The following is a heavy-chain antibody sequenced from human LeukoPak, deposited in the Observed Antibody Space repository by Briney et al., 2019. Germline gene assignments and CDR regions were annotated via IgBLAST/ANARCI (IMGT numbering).Heavy chain of an antibody. D-gene: IGHD3-22*01. CDR2: ICGSGGST. J-gene: IGHJ4*02. CDR1: GFTFSSHA. Sequence: GGSLRHSCAASGFTFSSHAMSWVRQAPGEGLGWGSAICGSGGSTYYAYSVKGRFTISRDNSKDTLYLQMNSLRAEDTAVYYCAKMGYYDSSGYHTVFDYWGQGTLVTVSS. V-gene: IGHV3-23*01. CDR3: AKMGYYDSSGYHTVFDY.